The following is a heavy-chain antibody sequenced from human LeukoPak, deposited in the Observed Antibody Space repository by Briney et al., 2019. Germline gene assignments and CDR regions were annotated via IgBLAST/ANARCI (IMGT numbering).Heavy chain of an antibody. V-gene: IGHV4-59*10. CDR1: GGSFSGYY. D-gene: IGHD2-2*01. Sequence: KPSETLSLTCAVYGGSFSGYYWTWIRQPAGKGLEWIGRISPSGSTNYNPSLTSRVTISVDTSKNQFSLKLSFLTAADTAVYYCARVSYQEGVDYWGQGTLVTVSS. J-gene: IGHJ4*02. CDR3: ARVSYQEGVDY. CDR2: ISPSGST.